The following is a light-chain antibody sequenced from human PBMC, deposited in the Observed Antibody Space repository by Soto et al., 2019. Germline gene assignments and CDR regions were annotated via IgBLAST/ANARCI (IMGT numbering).Light chain of an antibody. V-gene: IGKV1-5*03. CDR2: KAS. CDR3: QQYNSWT. CDR1: QSISSS. J-gene: IGKJ1*01. Sequence: IQMTQSPSTLSASVGDRVTITCRASQSISSSLAWYQQKPGKAPKLLIYKASSLESGVPSRFSGSGSGTEFTLTISSLQPDDFATYYCQQYNSWTFGQGTKVEIK.